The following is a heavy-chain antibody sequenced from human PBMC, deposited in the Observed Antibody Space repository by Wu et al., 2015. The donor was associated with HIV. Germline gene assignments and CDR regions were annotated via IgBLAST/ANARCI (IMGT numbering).Heavy chain of an antibody. Sequence: QVQLVQSGAEVKKPGSSVKVSCKASGGTFSSYAISWVRQAPGQGLEWMGGLIPIFGTPNYAQKFQGRVTITTDESTSTAYMELNSLRSEDTAVYYCARDRSGADDSSGYIVDYWGQGTLVTVSS. J-gene: IGHJ4*02. D-gene: IGHD3-22*01. V-gene: IGHV1-69*05. CDR3: ARDRSGADDSSGYIVDY. CDR2: LIPIFGTP. CDR1: GGTFSSYA.